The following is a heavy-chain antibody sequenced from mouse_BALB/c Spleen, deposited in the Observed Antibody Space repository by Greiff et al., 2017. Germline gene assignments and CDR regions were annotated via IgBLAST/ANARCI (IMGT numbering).Heavy chain of an antibody. D-gene: IGHD2-4*01. V-gene: IGHV1-39*01. CDR3: ARSSRSTMITEDAMDY. CDR1: GYSFTDYI. CDR2: INPYYGST. Sequence: VQLQQTGPELVKPGASVKISCKASGYSFTDYIMLWVKQSHGKSLEWIGNINPYYGSTSYNLKFKGKATLTVDKSSSTAYMQLNSLTSEDSAVYYCARSSRSTMITEDAMDYWGQGTSVTVSS. J-gene: IGHJ4*01.